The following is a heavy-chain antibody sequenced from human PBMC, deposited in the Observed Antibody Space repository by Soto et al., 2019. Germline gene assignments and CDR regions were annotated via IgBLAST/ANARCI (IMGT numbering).Heavy chain of an antibody. CDR1: GFTFSSYA. D-gene: IGHD3-3*01. V-gene: IGHV3-30-3*01. Sequence: GGSLRLSCAASGFTFSSYAMHWVRQAPGKGLEWVAVISYDGSNKYYADSVKGRFTISRDNSKNTLYLQMNSLRAEDTAVYYCASKSDFWSGYQASTPRDYWGQGTLVTVSS. CDR3: ASKSDFWSGYQASTPRDY. CDR2: ISYDGSNK. J-gene: IGHJ4*02.